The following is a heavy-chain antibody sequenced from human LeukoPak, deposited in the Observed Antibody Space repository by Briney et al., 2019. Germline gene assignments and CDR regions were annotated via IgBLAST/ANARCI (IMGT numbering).Heavy chain of an antibody. J-gene: IGHJ5*02. Sequence: SETLSLTCTVSGGSISSYYWSWIRQPPGKGLEWIGYIYYSGSTNYNPSLKSRVTISVDTSKNQFSLKLSSVTAADTAGYYCARRTYYDDTSGYYAGWFDPWGQGTLVTVSS. CDR2: IYYSGST. CDR3: ARRTYYDDTSGYYAGWFDP. CDR1: GGSISSYY. V-gene: IGHV4-59*01. D-gene: IGHD3-22*01.